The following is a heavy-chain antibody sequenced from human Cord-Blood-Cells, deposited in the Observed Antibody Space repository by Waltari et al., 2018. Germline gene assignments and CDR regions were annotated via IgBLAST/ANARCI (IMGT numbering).Heavy chain of an antibody. CDR3: ARVPRRDGYNYFDY. J-gene: IGHJ4*02. CDR1: GFTVSSNY. CDR2: NYSGGST. V-gene: IGHV3-53*01. Sequence: EVQLVESGVGLIQPGGSLRLTCAASGFTVSSNYMSWVRQSPGKGLKWVSVNYSGGSTYYADAVKGRFTISRDKSKNTLYIQMNSLRAEDTAVYYCARVPRRDGYNYFDYWGQGTLVTVSS. D-gene: IGHD5-12*01.